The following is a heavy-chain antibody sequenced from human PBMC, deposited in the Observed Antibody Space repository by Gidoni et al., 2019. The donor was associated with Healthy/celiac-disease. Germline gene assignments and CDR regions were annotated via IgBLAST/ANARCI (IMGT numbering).Heavy chain of an antibody. Sequence: QVQLVESGGGLVKPGGSLRLSCAASGFTFSDYYMSWVRPAPGKGLEWVSYISGSGSTIYYADSVKGRFTISRDNAKNSLYLQMNSLRAEDTAVYYCARDRSVGGLGATTSYPIDYWGQGTLVTVSS. D-gene: IGHD1-26*01. J-gene: IGHJ4*02. CDR2: ISGSGSTI. CDR1: GFTFSDYY. CDR3: ARDRSVGGLGATTSYPIDY. V-gene: IGHV3-11*01.